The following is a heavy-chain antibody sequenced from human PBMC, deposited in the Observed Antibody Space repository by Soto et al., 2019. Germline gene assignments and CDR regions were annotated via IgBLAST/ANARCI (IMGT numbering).Heavy chain of an antibody. V-gene: IGHV4-34*01. CDR1: GGSFSGYY. CDR2: INHSGST. CDR3: ASLYGDYGLGDAFDI. D-gene: IGHD4-17*01. Sequence: QVQLQQWGAGLLKPSETLSLTCAVYGGSFSGYYWSWIRQPPGKGLEWIGEINHSGSTNYNPSLKSRGTISVDTSKTQFSLKLSSVTAADTAVYYCASLYGDYGLGDAFDIWGQGTMVTVSS. J-gene: IGHJ3*02.